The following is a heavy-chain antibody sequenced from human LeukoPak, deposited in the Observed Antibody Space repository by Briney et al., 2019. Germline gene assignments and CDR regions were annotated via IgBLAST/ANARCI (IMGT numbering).Heavy chain of an antibody. Sequence: GGSLRLSCAASGFSFSDYWMNWVRQAPGKGLEWVANIKSDGSEKKYVDSVKGRFTISRDNVKNSLYLQMSSLRGEDTAVYYCAKGGRIAAQRPGYYYYMDVWGKGTTVTVSS. CDR1: GFSFSDYW. CDR3: AKGGRIAAQRPGYYYYMDV. D-gene: IGHD6-6*01. V-gene: IGHV3-7*01. J-gene: IGHJ6*03. CDR2: IKSDGSEK.